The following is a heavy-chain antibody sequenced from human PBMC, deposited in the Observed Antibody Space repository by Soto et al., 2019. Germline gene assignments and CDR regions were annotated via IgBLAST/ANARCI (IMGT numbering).Heavy chain of an antibody. D-gene: IGHD6-13*01. J-gene: IGHJ3*02. CDR3: ARKYGVAAAGTVNDAFDI. V-gene: IGHV1-69*13. CDR1: GGTFSSYA. Sequence: SVKVSCKASGGTFSSYAISWVRQAPGQGLEWMGGIIPIFGTANYSQKFQGRVTITADESTCTAYMELSSLRSEDTAVYYCARKYGVAAAGTVNDAFDIWGQGTMVTVSS. CDR2: IIPIFGTA.